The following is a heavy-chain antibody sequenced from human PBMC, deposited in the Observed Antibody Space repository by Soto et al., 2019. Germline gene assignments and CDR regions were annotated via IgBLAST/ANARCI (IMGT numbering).Heavy chain of an antibody. J-gene: IGHJ6*02. CDR3: EAEMTFGKLSVV. D-gene: IGHD3-16*02. CDR2: IFPKFGTT. CDR1: GDTDTNYV. Sequence: QVQLVQSGAEVKKPGSSVKVSCKASGDTDTNYVISWVRQAPGQGLEWMGGIFPKFGTTYFAQKLQDRLTINADESTSTVYMQLSSLRLDDTAVYYCEAEMTFGKLSVVWGQGTTVTVSS. V-gene: IGHV1-69*01.